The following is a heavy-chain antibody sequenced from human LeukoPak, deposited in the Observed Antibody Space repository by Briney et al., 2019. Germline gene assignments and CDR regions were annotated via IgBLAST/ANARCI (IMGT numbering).Heavy chain of an antibody. J-gene: IGHJ4*02. CDR1: GFTFSSYS. CDR3: ARESDSSGYYHSEFDY. V-gene: IGHV3-21*01. D-gene: IGHD3-22*01. Sequence: GGSLRLSCAASGFTFSSYSMNWVRQAPGKGLEWVSSISSSSSYIYYADSVKGRFTISRDNAKNSLYLQMNSLRAEDTAVYYSARESDSSGYYHSEFDYWGQGTLVTVSS. CDR2: ISSSSSYI.